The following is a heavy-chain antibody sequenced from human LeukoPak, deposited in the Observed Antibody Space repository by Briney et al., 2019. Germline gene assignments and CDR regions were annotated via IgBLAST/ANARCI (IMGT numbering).Heavy chain of an antibody. CDR1: GGSISSHY. D-gene: IGHD3-22*01. CDR2: IYYSWST. V-gene: IGHV4-59*11. J-gene: IGHJ4*02. CDR3: ASTEAGYYDSSGTGTFAY. Sequence: PSETLSLTCTVSGGSISSHYWSWIRQPPGKGLEWIGYIYYSWSTNYNPSLKSRVTISVDTSKNQFSLKLSSVTAADTAVYYCASTEAGYYDSSGTGTFAYSGQGTLVTVSS.